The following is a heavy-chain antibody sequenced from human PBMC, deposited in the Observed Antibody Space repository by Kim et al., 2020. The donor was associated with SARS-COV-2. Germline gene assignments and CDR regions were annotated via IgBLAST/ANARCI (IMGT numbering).Heavy chain of an antibody. J-gene: IGHJ4*02. CDR2: INPSGGST. D-gene: IGHD6-19*01. CDR1: GYTFTSYY. V-gene: IGHV1-46*01. Sequence: ASVKVSCKASGYTFTSYYMHWVRQAPGQGLEWMGIINPSGGSTSYAQKFQGRVTMTRDTSTSTVYMELSSLRSEDTAVYYCARGPRGKVAVYCFDYWGQGTLVTVSS. CDR3: ARGPRGKVAVYCFDY.